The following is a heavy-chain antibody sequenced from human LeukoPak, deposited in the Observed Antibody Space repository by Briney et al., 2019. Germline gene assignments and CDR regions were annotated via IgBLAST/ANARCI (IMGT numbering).Heavy chain of an antibody. V-gene: IGHV3-7*01. CDR1: GFTFSSYW. CDR2: IKQDGSEK. J-gene: IGHJ3*02. Sequence: GGSLRLSCAASGFTFSSYWMSWVRQAPRKGLEWVANIKQDGSEKYYVDSVKGRFTISRDNAKNSLYLQMNSLRAEDTAVYYCAREPTIGEMATISDAFDIWGQGAMVTVSS. D-gene: IGHD5-24*01. CDR3: AREPTIGEMATISDAFDI.